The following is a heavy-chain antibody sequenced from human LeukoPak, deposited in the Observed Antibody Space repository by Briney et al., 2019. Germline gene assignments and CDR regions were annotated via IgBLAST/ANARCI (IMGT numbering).Heavy chain of an antibody. J-gene: IGHJ6*03. CDR2: MNPKSGDT. CDR3: ARGRYMDV. Sequence: ASVTVSCKTSGCIFIDYEINWVRQATGQGLEWMGWMNPKSGDTGYEQKFQGRVTITRDSSISTVYMELSSLRSDDTALYYCARGRYMDVWGKGTTVTVSS. CDR1: GCIFIDYE. V-gene: IGHV1-8*03.